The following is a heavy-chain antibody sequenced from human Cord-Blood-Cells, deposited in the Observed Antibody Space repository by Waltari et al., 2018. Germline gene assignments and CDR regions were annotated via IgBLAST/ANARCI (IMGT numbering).Heavy chain of an antibody. CDR3: ASAMVQGVGHAFDI. V-gene: IGHV4-34*01. D-gene: IGHD3-10*01. J-gene: IGHJ3*02. CDR1: GGSFSGYY. Sequence: QVQLQQWGAGLLKPSETLSLTCAVYGGSFSGYYWSWIRQPPGEGLEWNGEINHSRSTNSNPSLKSRVTISVDTSKNQFSLKLSSVTAADSALYYFASAMVQGVGHAFDIWGQGIMVTGSS. CDR2: INHSRST.